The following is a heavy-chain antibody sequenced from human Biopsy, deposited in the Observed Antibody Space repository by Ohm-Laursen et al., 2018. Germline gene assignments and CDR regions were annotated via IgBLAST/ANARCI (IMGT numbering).Heavy chain of an antibody. V-gene: IGHV4-31*11. CDR3: ERDDDGRYLGNTFDL. CDR2: IYYTGNT. D-gene: IGHD1-26*01. CDR1: SGSIRTGDYY. Sequence: TLSLTCAVSSGSIRTGDYYWTWIRQHPGKGLEWIGSIYYTGNTKYNPSLQSRLSMSVDTSKNQFSLKLSSVTAADTAVYFCERDDDGRYLGNTFDLWGQGRMVTVSS. J-gene: IGHJ3*01.